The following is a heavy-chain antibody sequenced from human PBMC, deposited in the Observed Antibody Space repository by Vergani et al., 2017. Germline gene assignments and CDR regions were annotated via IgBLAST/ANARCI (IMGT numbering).Heavy chain of an antibody. Sequence: QGQLAQSGAEVKKPGSSVKVSCKASGGTFSSNSISWVRQALGQGLEWMGRIIPIFGTTSYAQKFQGRVTILADESTSTAYMELSSLRSEDTAVYYCASPAGTSTCYQAFGCHFNVWGQGTRVTVSS. J-gene: IGHJ3*01. CDR2: IIPIFGTT. D-gene: IGHD2-2*01. CDR1: GGTFSSNS. V-gene: IGHV1-69*13. CDR3: ASPAGTSTCYQAFGCHFNV.